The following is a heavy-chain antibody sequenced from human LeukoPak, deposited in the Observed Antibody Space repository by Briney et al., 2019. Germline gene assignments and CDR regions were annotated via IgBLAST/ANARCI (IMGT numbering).Heavy chain of an antibody. D-gene: IGHD3-10*01. CDR1: GYTFTSYD. Sequence: ASVKVSCKASGYTFTSYDINWVRQATGQGLEWMGWISAYNGNTNYAQKLQGRVTMTTDTSTSTAYMELRSLRSDDTAVYYCARDRWYYYGSGTTSWFDPWGQGTLVTVSS. CDR3: ARDRWYYYGSGTTSWFDP. V-gene: IGHV1-18*01. CDR2: ISAYNGNT. J-gene: IGHJ5*02.